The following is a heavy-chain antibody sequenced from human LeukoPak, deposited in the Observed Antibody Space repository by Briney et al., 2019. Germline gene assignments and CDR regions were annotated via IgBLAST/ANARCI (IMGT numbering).Heavy chain of an antibody. V-gene: IGHV1-46*01. Sequence: ASVTISYKASGYTFFTAYHMHWVRQAPGQGLEWMGVINLRGGATTYAQKFQGRVTMTTDTSTSTVYMQLSSLRSEDTAVYYCARLAAPGTSSDYWGQGTLVTVSS. CDR1: GYTFFTAYH. D-gene: IGHD6-13*01. J-gene: IGHJ4*02. CDR2: INLRGGAT. CDR3: ARLAAPGTSSDY.